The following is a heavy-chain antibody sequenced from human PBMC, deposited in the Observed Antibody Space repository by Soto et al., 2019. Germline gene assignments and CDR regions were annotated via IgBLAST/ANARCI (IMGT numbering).Heavy chain of an antibody. CDR3: ARGRGSTSVAKLDY. Sequence: QVQLVESGGGLVKPGGSLRLPCAASGFTFSDHYMSWIRQAPGKGLEWVSYITSRGSSIYYGDSVKGRFTIARYKAKNSLDVRMNRLRAEDAGGYYCARGRGSTSVAKLDYWGQGPMVAVSS. V-gene: IGHV3-11*01. CDR1: GFTFSDHY. D-gene: IGHD4-17*01. J-gene: IGHJ4*02. CDR2: ITSRGSSI.